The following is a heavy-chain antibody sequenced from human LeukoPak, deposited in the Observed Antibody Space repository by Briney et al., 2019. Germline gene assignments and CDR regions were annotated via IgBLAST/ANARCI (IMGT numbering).Heavy chain of an antibody. CDR2: FYARGNT. Sequence: PSETLCLTCNVSGGSISNYYWNWIRQPAGKGLEWIGRFYARGNTNYNPSLKSRVTMSVDTSKNQLSLKLTSVTAADTAVYYCARELITKADAFDIWGQGTMVTVSS. CDR3: ARELITKADAFDI. V-gene: IGHV4-4*07. CDR1: GGSISNYY. J-gene: IGHJ3*02. D-gene: IGHD1-20*01.